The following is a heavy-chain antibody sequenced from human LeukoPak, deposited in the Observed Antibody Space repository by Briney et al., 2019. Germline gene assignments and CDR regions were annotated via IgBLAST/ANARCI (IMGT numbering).Heavy chain of an antibody. CDR2: ISGSGRST. Sequence: PGGSLRLSCAASGFTFSNSGMNWVRQAPGKGLEWVSTISGSGRSTYYADSVKDRFTISRDNSKNTLYLQINCLRVEDTAVYYCARREVDYYYFYMDLWGRGTTVTVSS. CDR1: GFTFSNSG. CDR3: ARREVDYYYFYMDL. J-gene: IGHJ6*03. V-gene: IGHV3-23*01.